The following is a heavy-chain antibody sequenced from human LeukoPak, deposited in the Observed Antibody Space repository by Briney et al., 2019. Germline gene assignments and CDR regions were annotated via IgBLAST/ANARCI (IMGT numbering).Heavy chain of an antibody. D-gene: IGHD4-17*01. CDR2: ISGSRGST. Sequence: GGSLRLSCAASGFTFSSYAMSWVRQAPGKGLEWVSAISGSRGSTYYADSVKGRFTISRDNSKYTLYLQMNSLRAEDTAVYYCAKAPSYYGDRLPLDYWGQGTLVTVSS. CDR3: AKAPSYYGDRLPLDY. J-gene: IGHJ4*02. CDR1: GFTFSSYA. V-gene: IGHV3-23*01.